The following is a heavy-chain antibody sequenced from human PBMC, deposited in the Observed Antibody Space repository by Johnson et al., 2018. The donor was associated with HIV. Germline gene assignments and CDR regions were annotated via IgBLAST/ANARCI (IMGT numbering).Heavy chain of an antibody. V-gene: IGHV3-30*04. Sequence: QVQLVESGGGVVQPGRTLRLSCAASEFSLSDYAIHWVCQVPGKGLEWVAVISYDGSNKYYADSVKGRFTISRDNSKNTVFLQMNTLRADDTAVYYCARSPEGDAFDIWGQGTMVTVSS. CDR1: EFSLSDYA. CDR2: ISYDGSNK. CDR3: ARSPEGDAFDI. J-gene: IGHJ3*02.